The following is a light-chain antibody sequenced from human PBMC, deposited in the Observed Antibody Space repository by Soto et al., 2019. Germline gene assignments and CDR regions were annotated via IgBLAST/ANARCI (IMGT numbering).Light chain of an antibody. CDR2: DAS. V-gene: IGKV3-15*01. CDR1: QSIGST. J-gene: IGKJ4*01. CDR3: QHYKTWPLS. Sequence: IVMTQSPATLSVSPGERATLSCRASQSIGSTLAWYQQKPGQTPRLIIYDASTRATGIPARFSGIGSGTEFTLIISSLQSEDFAVDYCQHYKTWPLSFGGGTKVEI.